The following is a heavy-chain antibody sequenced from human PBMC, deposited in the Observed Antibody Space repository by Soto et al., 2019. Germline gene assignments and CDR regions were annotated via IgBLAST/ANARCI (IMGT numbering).Heavy chain of an antibody. Sequence: QVQLVESGGGVVQPGRSLRLSCAASGFTFSSHTMHWVRQAPGKGLEWVAVSSYDGNNKYYADSVKGRFTISRDNSKNTLHLQLNSLRAEDTAVYYCARRRVLDYWGQGTLVTVSS. CDR3: ARRRVLDY. CDR2: SSYDGNNK. CDR1: GFTFSSHT. V-gene: IGHV3-30-3*01. J-gene: IGHJ4*02.